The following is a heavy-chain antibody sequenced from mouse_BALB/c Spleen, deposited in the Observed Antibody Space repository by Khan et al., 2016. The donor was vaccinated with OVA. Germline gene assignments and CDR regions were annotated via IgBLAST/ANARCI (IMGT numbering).Heavy chain of an antibody. V-gene: IGHV5-6*02. CDR2: ISSGGSYT. CDR3: ARQPGYYEGSAMDY. Sequence: DVMLVESGGDLVKPGGSLKLSCAASGFTFSSYGMSWVRQTPDKRLEWVAAISSGGSYTYYPDSLKGRFTISRDNAKNTLYLKMSSLKSEDTAMYYCARQPGYYEGSAMDYWGQGTSVTVSS. CDR1: GFTFSSYG. D-gene: IGHD2-3*01. J-gene: IGHJ4*01.